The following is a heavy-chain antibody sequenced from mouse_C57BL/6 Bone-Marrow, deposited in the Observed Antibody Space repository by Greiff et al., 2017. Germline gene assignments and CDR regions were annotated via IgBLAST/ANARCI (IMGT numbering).Heavy chain of an antibody. Sequence: EVKLMESGGGLVKPGGSLNLSCAASGFTFSSYAMSWVRQTPEKRLEWVATISDGGSYTYYPDNVKGRFTISRDNAKNNLYLQMSHLKSEDTAMYYCARDYYGSSYWGQGTTLTVSS. CDR1: GFTFSSYA. J-gene: IGHJ2*01. CDR3: ARDYYGSSY. D-gene: IGHD1-1*01. CDR2: ISDGGSYT. V-gene: IGHV5-4*01.